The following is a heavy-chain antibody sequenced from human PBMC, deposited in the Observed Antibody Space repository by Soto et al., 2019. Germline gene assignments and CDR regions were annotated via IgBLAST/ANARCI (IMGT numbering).Heavy chain of an antibody. J-gene: IGHJ6*02. D-gene: IGHD3-16*01. Sequence: GGSLRLSCAASGFTFSIFGMHWVRQAPGKGLEWVALISYDENNQYSADSVKGRFTISRDNSENTLYLQMNSLRAEDTAVYYCAKEQYSYASVYYGVDVWGQGTTVTVSS. CDR2: ISYDENNQ. CDR1: GFTFSIFG. V-gene: IGHV3-30*18. CDR3: AKEQYSYASVYYGVDV.